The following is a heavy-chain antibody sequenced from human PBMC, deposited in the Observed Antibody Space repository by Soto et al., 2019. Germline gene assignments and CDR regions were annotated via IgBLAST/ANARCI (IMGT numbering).Heavy chain of an antibody. D-gene: IGHD3-3*01. V-gene: IGHV4-30-4*01. CDR2: IYNSGST. CDR3: ARGPSADKIDY. Sequence: QVQLQESGPGLVEPSQTLSLTCTVSGGSISSGVYFWSWIRQSPGKGLEWIGHIYNSGSTYSNPSLKSRPAISVDTSRNQFSLRLTSVTAADTAVYYCARGPSADKIDYWGQGTLVTVSS. J-gene: IGHJ4*02. CDR1: GGSISSGVYF.